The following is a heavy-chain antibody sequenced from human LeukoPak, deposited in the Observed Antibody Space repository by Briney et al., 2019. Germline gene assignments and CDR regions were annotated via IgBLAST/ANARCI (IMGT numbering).Heavy chain of an antibody. CDR1: GGSIGSSF. CDR3: VRDRSGTYYNFDV. Sequence: SETLSLTCSVFGGSIGSSFWNWIRLSPGKGLEWIGYISYNGRTNYSPSLKSRVIISIDTSKNQLSLGLTSVTAADTALYYCVRDRSGTYYNFDVWGQGTMVSVSA. J-gene: IGHJ3*01. V-gene: IGHV4-59*13. D-gene: IGHD1-26*01. CDR2: ISYNGRT.